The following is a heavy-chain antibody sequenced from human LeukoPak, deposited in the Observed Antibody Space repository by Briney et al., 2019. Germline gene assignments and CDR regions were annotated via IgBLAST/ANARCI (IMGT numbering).Heavy chain of an antibody. CDR1: GFIFDDYA. V-gene: IGHV3-9*03. Sequence: GGSLRLSCAASGFIFDDYAMHWVRQAPGKGLEWVSGISWNSGSIGYADSVKGRFTISRDNAKNSLYLQMNSLRAEDMALYYCAKDIAPSRAPAAMGAFDIWGQGTMVTVSS. J-gene: IGHJ3*02. CDR3: AKDIAPSRAPAAMGAFDI. CDR2: ISWNSGSI. D-gene: IGHD2-2*01.